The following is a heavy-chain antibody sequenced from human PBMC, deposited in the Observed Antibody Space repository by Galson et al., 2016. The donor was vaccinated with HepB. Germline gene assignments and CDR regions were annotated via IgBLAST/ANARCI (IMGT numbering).Heavy chain of an antibody. Sequence: SLRLSCAASGFTFSNYGMSWVRQAPGKGLEWVSAVSGSGDNTYYADSVKGRFTISRDNSKNTLYLQMNSLRAEDTAVYYCAKDDDDYNDAFDIWGQGTMVTVSS. J-gene: IGHJ3*02. D-gene: IGHD5-24*01. CDR2: VSGSGDNT. CDR3: AKDDDDYNDAFDI. V-gene: IGHV3-23*01. CDR1: GFTFSNYG.